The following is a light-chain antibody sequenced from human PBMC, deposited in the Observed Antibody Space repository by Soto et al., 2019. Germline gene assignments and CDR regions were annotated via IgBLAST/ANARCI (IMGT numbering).Light chain of an antibody. CDR1: QPIGNY. CDR2: TAS. V-gene: IGKV1-39*01. CDR3: QQVSASAIT. Sequence: DIQMTQSPSSLSASVGDRVTITCRASQPIGNYLNWYQQTPGNAPKLLIYTASTLLGEVPSRFSGSGSGTDFTLTIDSLQPDDFATYYCQQVSASAITFGQGTRLEIK. J-gene: IGKJ5*01.